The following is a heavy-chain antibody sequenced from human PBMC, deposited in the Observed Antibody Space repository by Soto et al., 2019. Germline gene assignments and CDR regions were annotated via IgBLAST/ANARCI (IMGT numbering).Heavy chain of an antibody. D-gene: IGHD3-3*01. J-gene: IGHJ4*02. CDR1: GYTFTGYY. CDR3: ANADHTDNYTHY. CDR2: INPNSGGT. V-gene: IGHV1-2*04. Sequence: SVKVSCKASGYTFTGYYMHWVRQAPGQGLEWMGWINPNSGGTNYAQKFQGWVTMTRDTSISTAYMELSRLRSDDTAVYYCANADHTDNYTHYWDEGTTVTVS.